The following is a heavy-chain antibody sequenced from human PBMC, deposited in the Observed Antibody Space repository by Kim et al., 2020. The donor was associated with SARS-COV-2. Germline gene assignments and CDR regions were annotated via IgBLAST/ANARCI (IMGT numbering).Heavy chain of an antibody. V-gene: IGHV3-11*05. CDR2: ISGNSRDT. CDR1: GFTFSDYY. D-gene: IGHD6-25*01. Sequence: GGSLRLSCAGSGFTFSDYYMTWIRQAPGKGLESLSYISGNSRDTNYADSVRGRFTISRDNTKNSLYLQMNSLRVGDTAVYYCTRDPRAADYWGQGTLVTVSS. J-gene: IGHJ4*02. CDR3: TRDPRAADY.